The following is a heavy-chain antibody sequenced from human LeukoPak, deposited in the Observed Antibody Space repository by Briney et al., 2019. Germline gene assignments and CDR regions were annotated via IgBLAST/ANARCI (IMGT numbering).Heavy chain of an antibody. Sequence: GAPVKVSCKASGYTFTSYGISWVRQAPGQGLEWMGWISAYNGNTNYAQKLQGRVTMTTDTSTSTAYMELRSLRSDDTAVYYCARDGERITIFGVVILDDWGQGTLVTVSS. V-gene: IGHV1-18*01. CDR1: GYTFTSYG. J-gene: IGHJ4*02. D-gene: IGHD3-3*01. CDR2: ISAYNGNT. CDR3: ARDGERITIFGVVILDD.